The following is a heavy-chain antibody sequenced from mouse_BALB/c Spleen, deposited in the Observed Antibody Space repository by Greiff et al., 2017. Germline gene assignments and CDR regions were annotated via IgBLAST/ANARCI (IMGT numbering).Heavy chain of an antibody. V-gene: IGHV1-15*01. Sequence: VKLMESGAELVRPGASVTLSCKASGYTFTDYEMHWVKQTPVHGLEWIGAIDPETGGTAYNQKFKGKATLTADKSSSTAYMELRSLTSEDSAVYYCTRGDGYPWFAYWGQGTLVTVSA. CDR3: TRGDGYPWFAY. D-gene: IGHD2-3*01. J-gene: IGHJ3*01. CDR1: GYTFTDYE. CDR2: IDPETGGT.